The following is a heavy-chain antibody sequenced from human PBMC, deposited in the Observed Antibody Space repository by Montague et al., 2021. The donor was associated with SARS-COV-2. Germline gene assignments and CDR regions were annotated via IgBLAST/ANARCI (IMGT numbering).Heavy chain of an antibody. CDR2: TKYTSTRYE. V-gene: IGHV6-1*01. CDR3: ARDLYWAFDA. D-gene: IGHD2-8*02. CDR1: GDSVSSNIAA. Sequence: CAISGDSVSSNIAAWNWIRQSPSRGLEWLGRTKYTSTRYETYAVSVQSRITITADTSKNQFSLHLNSVTPDDTAVYYCARDLYWAFDAWGLGTTVTVSA. J-gene: IGHJ3*01.